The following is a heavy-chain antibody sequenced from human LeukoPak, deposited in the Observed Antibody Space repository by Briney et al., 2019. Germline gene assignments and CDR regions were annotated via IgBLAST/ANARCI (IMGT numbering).Heavy chain of an antibody. CDR1: GGSISSGGYY. Sequence: SQTLSLTCTVSGGSISSGGYYWSWIRQHPGKGLEWIGYIYYSGSTYYNPSLKSRVTISVDTSKNQFSLKLSSVTAADTAVYYCARENEYSSGWYGRGFDYWGQGTLVTVSS. J-gene: IGHJ4*02. V-gene: IGHV4-31*03. CDR2: IYYSGST. CDR3: ARENEYSSGWYGRGFDY. D-gene: IGHD6-19*01.